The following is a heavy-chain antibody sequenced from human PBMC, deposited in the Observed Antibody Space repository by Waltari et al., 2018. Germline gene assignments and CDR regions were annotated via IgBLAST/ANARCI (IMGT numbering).Heavy chain of an antibody. D-gene: IGHD3-22*01. CDR3: ARTYYYDSSGPFDY. CDR1: GGSFSNNNYS. V-gene: IGHV4-39*01. Sequence: QLQLQESGPGLVKPSETLSLTCTVSGGSFSNNNYSWGWIRQSPGRGLEWIGTMYYTGSTYYHPSLKSRVTISVDTSKNRFSLKLTSVTAADTAVYYCARTYYYDSSGPFDYWGQGTLVTVSS. J-gene: IGHJ4*02. CDR2: MYYTGST.